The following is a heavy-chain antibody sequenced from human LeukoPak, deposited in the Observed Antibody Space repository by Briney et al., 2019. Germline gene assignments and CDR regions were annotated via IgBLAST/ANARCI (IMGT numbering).Heavy chain of an antibody. CDR1: GFTFSSYG. J-gene: IGHJ4*02. Sequence: GGSLRLSCAPSGFTFSSYGMSWVRHAPGKGLEWDSAISGSGGSKYYADSVKGRFTISRDNSKNTLYPQMNSLRAEDTAVYYCTKDSEWELLIFDYWGQGTLVTVSS. CDR3: TKDSEWELLIFDY. CDR2: ISGSGGSK. V-gene: IGHV3-23*01. D-gene: IGHD1-26*01.